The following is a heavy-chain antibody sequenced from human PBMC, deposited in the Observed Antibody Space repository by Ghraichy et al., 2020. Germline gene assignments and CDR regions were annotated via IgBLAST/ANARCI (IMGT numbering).Heavy chain of an antibody. CDR2: IYSGGHT. V-gene: IGHV3-53*01. Sequence: GGSLRLSCAASGLSVSTNYMSWVRQAPGKGLEWVSIIYSGGHTYYADSVKGRFTISRDESKNTSYLQMNSLSAEDTAVYYCATLGWNRNYADTFDIWGLGTMVTVSS. D-gene: IGHD1-7*01. CDR3: ATLGWNRNYADTFDI. J-gene: IGHJ3*02. CDR1: GLSVSTNY.